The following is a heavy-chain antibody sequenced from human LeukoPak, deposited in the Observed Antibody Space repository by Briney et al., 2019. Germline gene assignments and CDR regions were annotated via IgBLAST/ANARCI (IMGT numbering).Heavy chain of an antibody. D-gene: IGHD6-19*01. CDR3: ARGRTIFRAVAGTNYYYYGMDV. V-gene: IGHV4-34*01. J-gene: IGHJ6*04. CDR1: GGSFSGYY. Sequence: PSETLSLTCAVYGGSFSGYYWSWIRQPPGKGLEWIGEINHSGSTNYNPSLTSRVTISVDTSENQFSLKLSSVTAADTAVYYCARGRTIFRAVAGTNYYYYGMDVWGKGTTVTVSS. CDR2: INHSGST.